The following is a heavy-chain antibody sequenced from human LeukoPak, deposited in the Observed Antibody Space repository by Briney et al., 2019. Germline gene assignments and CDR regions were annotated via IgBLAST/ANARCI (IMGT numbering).Heavy chain of an antibody. CDR3: ARPKYDYGDELDY. CDR1: GYTFTSYG. V-gene: IGHV1-18*01. J-gene: IGHJ4*02. D-gene: IGHD4-17*01. CDR2: ISAYNGNT. Sequence: ASVKVSCKASGYTFTSYGISWVRQAPGQGLEWMGWISAYNGNTNYIQKLQGRVTMTTDTSTSTAYMELSSLRSEDTAVYYCARPKYDYGDELDYWGQGTLVTVSS.